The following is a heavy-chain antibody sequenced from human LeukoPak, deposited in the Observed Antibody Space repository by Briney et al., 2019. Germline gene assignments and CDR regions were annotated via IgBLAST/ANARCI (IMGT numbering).Heavy chain of an antibody. CDR3: ARDSSGSYSYGFDY. Sequence: ASVKVSCKASGYTFTSYGISWVRQAPGQGLEWMGWISAYNGNTNYAQRLQGRVTMTTDTSTSTAYMELRSLRSDDTAVYYCARDSSGSYSYGFDYWGQGTLVTVSS. V-gene: IGHV1-18*01. J-gene: IGHJ4*02. D-gene: IGHD1-26*01. CDR2: ISAYNGNT. CDR1: GYTFTSYG.